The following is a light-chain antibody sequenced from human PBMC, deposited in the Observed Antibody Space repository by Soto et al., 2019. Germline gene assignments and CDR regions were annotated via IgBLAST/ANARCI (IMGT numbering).Light chain of an antibody. J-gene: IGKJ1*01. V-gene: IGKV4-1*01. CDR3: QQYYDTPST. CDR1: QSVLYSSNNKNY. Sequence: DIVMTQSPASLAVSLGERATINCKSSQSVLYSSNNKNYLAWYQQKPGQPPKLLIYWASTRESGVPDRFSGSGSGTDFTLTISSLQAEDVAIYYCQQYYDTPSTFGQGTKVEIK. CDR2: WAS.